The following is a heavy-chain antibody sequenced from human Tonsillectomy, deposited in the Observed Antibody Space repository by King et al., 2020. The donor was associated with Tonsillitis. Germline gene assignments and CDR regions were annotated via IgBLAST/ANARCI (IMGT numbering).Heavy chain of an antibody. V-gene: IGHV4-59*01. D-gene: IGHD3-10*01. CDR3: ARLSSRTDY. CDR2: IYYSGST. J-gene: IGHJ4*02. CDR1: GGSISSYY. Sequence: QLQESGPGLVKPSETLSLTCTVSGGSISSYYWSWIRQPPGKGLEWIGYIYYSGSTNYNPSLKSRVTISVDTSKNQFSLKLSSVTAADTAVYYCARLSSRTDYWGQGTLVTVSS.